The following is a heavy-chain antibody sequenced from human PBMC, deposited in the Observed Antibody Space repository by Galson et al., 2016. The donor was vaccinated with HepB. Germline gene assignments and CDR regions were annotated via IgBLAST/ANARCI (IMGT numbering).Heavy chain of an antibody. CDR1: GFTVSSTF. V-gene: IGHV3-53*01. CDR2: IYSGDST. D-gene: IGHD6-19*01. Sequence: SLRLSCAASGFTVSSTFMTWVRQAPGKGLEWVSVIYSGDSTNYAGSVKGRFTISRDNSKNTLYLQMNSLRVEDTAVYYCAGGKAVTGSDPLDPWGQGTLVTVAS. J-gene: IGHJ5*02. CDR3: AGGKAVTGSDPLDP.